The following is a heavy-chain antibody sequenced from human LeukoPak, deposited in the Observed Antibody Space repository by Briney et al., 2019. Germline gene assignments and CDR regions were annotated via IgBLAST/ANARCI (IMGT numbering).Heavy chain of an antibody. J-gene: IGHJ4*02. CDR2: IYPADSDS. D-gene: IGHD3-10*02. Sequence: GESLQISCKGSGYSFASYWIGWVRQMPGKGLEWVGIIYPADSDSRYSPSFQGQVTISADKSISTAYVQWSSLKASDTAMYYCARHSSHVPEIDYWGQGTLVTVSS. V-gene: IGHV5-51*01. CDR1: GYSFASYW. CDR3: ARHSSHVPEIDY.